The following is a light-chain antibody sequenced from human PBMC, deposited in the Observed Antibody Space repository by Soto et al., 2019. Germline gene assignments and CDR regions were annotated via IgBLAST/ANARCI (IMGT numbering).Light chain of an antibody. J-gene: IGKJ1*01. CDR2: AAS. CDR3: QNYGSSSWT. CDR1: QSISSSD. Sequence: ELVLPPSTGTLSLSPGERAPLSGRASQSISSSDLAWYQHRPGQAPRLLIYAASSRATGIPVRFSGSGSGTDFTLSISRLEPEDFAVYYCQNYGSSSWTGGQGTKGDIK. V-gene: IGKV3-20*01.